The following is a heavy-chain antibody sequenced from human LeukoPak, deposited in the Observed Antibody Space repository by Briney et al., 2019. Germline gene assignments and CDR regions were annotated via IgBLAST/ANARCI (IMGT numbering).Heavy chain of an antibody. CDR1: GGSISSYY. V-gene: IGHV4-34*01. D-gene: IGHD4-23*01. CDR2: INHSGST. Sequence: PSETLSLTCTVSGGSISSYYWSWIRQPPGKGLEWIGKINHSGSTNYNPSLKSRVTISVDTSKNQFSLKLSSVTAADTAVYYCARVPPATTVVTWVDYWGQGTLVTVSS. CDR3: ARVPPATTVVTWVDY. J-gene: IGHJ4*02.